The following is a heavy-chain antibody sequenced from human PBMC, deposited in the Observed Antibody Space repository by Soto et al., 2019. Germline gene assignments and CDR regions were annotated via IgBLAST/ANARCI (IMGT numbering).Heavy chain of an antibody. CDR3: ARSPRRVDGKWYLDY. CDR2: ILHTGST. CDR1: SDSFRDANW. D-gene: IGHD2-15*01. J-gene: IGHJ4*02. Sequence: QVQLQESGPGLVKPSGTLSLTCGVSSDSFRDANWWTWVRQPPGKGLEWIGDILHTGSTDYSPSLRTRVTILIDTSKKEFSLNLTSVTATDTAVYYCARSPRRVDGKWYLDYWGQGVLVTVSS. V-gene: IGHV4-4*02.